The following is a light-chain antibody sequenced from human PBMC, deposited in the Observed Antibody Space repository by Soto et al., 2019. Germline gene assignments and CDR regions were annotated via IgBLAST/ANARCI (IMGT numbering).Light chain of an antibody. CDR1: QSVNKNF. CDR2: GAS. CDR3: QQYGSSPYT. Sequence: EIVLTQSPGTLSLSPGEGATLSCRASQSVNKNFLAWHQQKPGQAPRLLVYGASSRATGIPDRFSGSASGTDFTLTITRLEPEDFAVYYCQQYGSSPYTFGQGTKLEI. V-gene: IGKV3-20*01. J-gene: IGKJ2*01.